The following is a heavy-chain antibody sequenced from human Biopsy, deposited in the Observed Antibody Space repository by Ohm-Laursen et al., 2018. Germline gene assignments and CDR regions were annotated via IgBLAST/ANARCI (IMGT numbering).Heavy chain of an antibody. V-gene: IGHV4-59*07. D-gene: IGHD1-26*01. CDR2: IYYSGGT. J-gene: IGHJ3*02. CDR1: GGSMTGYE. Sequence: DTLSLTCSVPGGSMTGYEWSWIRLAPGKGLEWIGYIYYSGGTKYNPSLASRVTFSVDMSKSQFSLKLYSVTAADTAVYYCARVEAGTYDALDIWGQGTLVAVSA. CDR3: ARVEAGTYDALDI.